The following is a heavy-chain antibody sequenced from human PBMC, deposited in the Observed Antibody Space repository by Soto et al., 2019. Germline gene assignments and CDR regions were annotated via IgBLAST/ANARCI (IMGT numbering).Heavy chain of an antibody. J-gene: IGHJ5*02. CDR2: ISYDGSDK. CDR1: GFTFSSYG. D-gene: IGHD3-16*01. Sequence: PGGSLRLSCAASGFTFSSYGMHWVRQAPGKGLEWVAVISYDGSDKYYADSVKGRFTISRDDSKNTLYLQMNSLRAEDTAVYYSAKTAGYDYVWGSSGLDPWGQGTLVTVSS. V-gene: IGHV3-30*18. CDR3: AKTAGYDYVWGSSGLDP.